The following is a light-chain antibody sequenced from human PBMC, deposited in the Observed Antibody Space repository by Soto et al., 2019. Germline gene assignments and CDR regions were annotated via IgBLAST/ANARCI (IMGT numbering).Light chain of an antibody. Sequence: DIQMTQSPSTLSASVGDRVNITCRASQSISTWLAWYQQKPGKTPKILIYDASSLESGVPSRFSGSGAGTEFTLTISSLQPDDFATYYCQQYKSYPWTFGQGTKVDIK. V-gene: IGKV1-5*01. CDR1: QSISTW. CDR3: QQYKSYPWT. J-gene: IGKJ1*01. CDR2: DAS.